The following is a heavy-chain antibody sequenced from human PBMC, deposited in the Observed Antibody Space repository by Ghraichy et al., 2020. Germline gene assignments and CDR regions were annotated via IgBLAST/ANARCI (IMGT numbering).Heavy chain of an antibody. CDR3: ARGAVGVPGSYYYGLDV. D-gene: IGHD3-10*01. Sequence: SETLSLTCAVYGGSFSGYYWSWIRQPPGKGLEWIGEINYSGSTNSNPSLESRVVISVDMFKKQLTLKLSSVTAADTAVYYCARGAVGVPGSYYYGLDVWGQGTTVTVSS. V-gene: IGHV4-34*01. J-gene: IGHJ6*02. CDR1: GGSFSGYY. CDR2: INYSGST.